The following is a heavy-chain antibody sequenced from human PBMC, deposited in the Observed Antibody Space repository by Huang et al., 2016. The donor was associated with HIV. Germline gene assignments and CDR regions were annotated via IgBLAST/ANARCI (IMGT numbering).Heavy chain of an antibody. J-gene: IGHJ4*02. CDR3: ATDLGGYSFDY. Sequence: QEQLVESGGGVVQPGGSLRLSCAPSGFSFSHTGMHWVRQAPGKGLEWVAFIRFDGVNKHYADSAKGRFTISRDNSKKMLFLEMNSLRGDDTAFYYCATDLGGYSFDYWGQGALVSVSS. CDR1: GFSFSHTG. CDR2: IRFDGVNK. V-gene: IGHV3-30*02. D-gene: IGHD2-21*02.